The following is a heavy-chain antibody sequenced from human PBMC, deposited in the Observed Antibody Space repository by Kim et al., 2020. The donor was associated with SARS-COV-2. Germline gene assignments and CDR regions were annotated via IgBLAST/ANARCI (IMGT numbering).Heavy chain of an antibody. CDR1: GYTFTSYG. V-gene: IGHV1-18*01. CDR3: ARDLEYCSSTSCAPSSMDV. J-gene: IGHJ6*02. Sequence: ASVKVSCKASGYTFTSYGISWVRQAPGQGLERMGWISAYNGNTNYAQKLQGRVTMTTDTSTSTAYMELRSLRSDDTAVYYCARDLEYCSSTSCAPSSMDVWGQGTTVTVSS. D-gene: IGHD2-2*01. CDR2: ISAYNGNT.